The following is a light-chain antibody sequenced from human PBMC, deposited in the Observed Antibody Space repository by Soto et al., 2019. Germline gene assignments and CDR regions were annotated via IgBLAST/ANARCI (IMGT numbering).Light chain of an antibody. CDR2: ATS. J-gene: IGKJ1*01. V-gene: IGKV1-39*01. CDR1: QSIATC. CDR3: LQSSVGPQT. Sequence: QMTQSPSSLSASVGDRVTITCRVSQSIATCLNWYQQKLGKAPKLLIYATSDLQSGVPSRFSGSGSGTDFTLTISSLQPEDFASYYCLQSSVGPQTFGQGTKVEI.